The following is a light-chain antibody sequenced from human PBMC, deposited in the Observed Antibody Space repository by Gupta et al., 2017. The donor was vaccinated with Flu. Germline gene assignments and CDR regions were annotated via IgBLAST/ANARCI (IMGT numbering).Light chain of an antibody. V-gene: IGKV2-30*01. J-gene: IGKJ1*01. CDR2: KVP. CDR3: MQSKGWPWT. CDR1: QSLVFTDGSAY. Sequence: DAVMTQSPLSLPVTLGQPASISCRSSQSLVFTDGSAYLSWFHQRPGQPPRRLIYKVPNRDSGVPDRFSGSGSGTDFTLKISRVEAEDVGVYYCMQSKGWPWTFGQGTKVEIK.